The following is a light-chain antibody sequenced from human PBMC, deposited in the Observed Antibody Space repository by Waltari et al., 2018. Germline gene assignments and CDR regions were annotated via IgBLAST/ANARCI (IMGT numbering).Light chain of an antibody. CDR2: DAS. CDR1: QSVGTY. Sequence: EIVLTQSPDTLSLSPGERATLSCRASQSVGTYLAWYQQKSGQTPRLLIYDASNMATGIPARFSGSGSGTDFTLTISSLDPEDFAIYYCQQRGSWPLTFGGGTKLEI. J-gene: IGKJ4*01. CDR3: QQRGSWPLT. V-gene: IGKV3-11*01.